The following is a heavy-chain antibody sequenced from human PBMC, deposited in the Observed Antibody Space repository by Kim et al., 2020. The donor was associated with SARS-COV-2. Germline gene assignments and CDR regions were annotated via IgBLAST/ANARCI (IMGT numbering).Heavy chain of an antibody. D-gene: IGHD3-10*01. Sequence: SVKGRFTISRDNAKNSLYLQMNSLRDEDTAVYYCARDSGTYYYGSGLFDYWGQGTLVTVSS. J-gene: IGHJ4*02. CDR3: ARDSGTYYYGSGLFDY. V-gene: IGHV3-48*02.